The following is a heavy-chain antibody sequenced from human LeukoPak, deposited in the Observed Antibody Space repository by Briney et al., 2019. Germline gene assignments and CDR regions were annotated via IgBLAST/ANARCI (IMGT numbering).Heavy chain of an antibody. V-gene: IGHV3-23*01. J-gene: IGHJ4*02. D-gene: IGHD1-7*01. Sequence: GSLRLSCAASGFTFSHYAMSWVRQAPGKGLEWVSAIGGSGGSTYYADSVKGRFTISRDNSKNTLYLQMSSLRAEDTAVYYCAKDERNWNYNLASQTYDWGQGTLVTVSS. CDR1: GFTFSHYA. CDR2: IGGSGGST. CDR3: AKDERNWNYNLASQTYD.